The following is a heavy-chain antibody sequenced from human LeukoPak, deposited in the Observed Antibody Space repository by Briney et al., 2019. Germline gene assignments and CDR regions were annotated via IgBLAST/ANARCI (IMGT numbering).Heavy chain of an antibody. J-gene: IGHJ4*02. Sequence: GGSLRLSCAASGFTFSSCAMSWVRQAPGKGLEWVSAIGGKGDNTLYADSVKGRFTISRDNSNNMLYLQMNSLRAEDTAVYYCAKLPGRAADYWGQGTLVTVSS. CDR2: IGGKGDNT. CDR3: AKLPGRAADY. CDR1: GFTFSSCA. V-gene: IGHV3-23*01.